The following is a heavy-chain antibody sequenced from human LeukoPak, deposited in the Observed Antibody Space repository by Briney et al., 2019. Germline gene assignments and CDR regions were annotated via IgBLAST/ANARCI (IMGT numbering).Heavy chain of an antibody. CDR3: ARGIVMVRGVIIPYFDY. Sequence: GASVKVSCKASNYTFISYDISWVRQAPGQGLEWMGGIIPIFGTANYAQKFQGRVTITADESTSTAYMELSSLRSEDTAVYYCARGIVMVRGVIIPYFDYWGQGTLVTVSS. CDR1: NYTFISYD. D-gene: IGHD3-10*01. CDR2: IIPIFGTA. V-gene: IGHV1-69*13. J-gene: IGHJ4*02.